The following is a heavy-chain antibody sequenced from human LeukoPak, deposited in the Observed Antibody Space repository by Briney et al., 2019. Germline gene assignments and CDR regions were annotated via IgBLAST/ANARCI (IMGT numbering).Heavy chain of an antibody. Sequence: SETLSLTCAVYGGSFSGYYWSWIRQPPGKGLEWIGEINHSGSTNYNPALKSRVTISVDTSKNQFSLKLSSVTAAETAVYYCARGVVLRYFDWLSTRHDAFDIWGQGTMVTVSS. CDR3: ARGVVLRYFDWLSTRHDAFDI. CDR1: GGSFSGYY. D-gene: IGHD3-9*01. V-gene: IGHV4-34*01. J-gene: IGHJ3*02. CDR2: INHSGST.